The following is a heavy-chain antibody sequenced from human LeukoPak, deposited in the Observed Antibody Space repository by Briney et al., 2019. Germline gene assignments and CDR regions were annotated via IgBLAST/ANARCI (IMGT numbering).Heavy chain of an antibody. D-gene: IGHD6-13*01. CDR3: ASAQGIAAAGDY. V-gene: IGHV3-33*01. J-gene: IGHJ4*02. CDR1: GFTFSSYG. Sequence: GGSLRLSCAASGFTFSSYGMHWVRQDPGKGLEWVAVIWYDGSNKYYADSVKGRFTISRDNSKNTLYLQMNSLRAEDTAVYYCASAQGIAAAGDYWGQGTLVTVSS. CDR2: IWYDGSNK.